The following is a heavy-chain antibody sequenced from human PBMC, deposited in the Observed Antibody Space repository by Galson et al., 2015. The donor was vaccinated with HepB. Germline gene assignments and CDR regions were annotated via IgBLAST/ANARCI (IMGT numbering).Heavy chain of an antibody. V-gene: IGHV3-48*01. CDR2: ISSSSSTI. J-gene: IGHJ6*02. CDR1: GFTFSSYS. CDR3: ARDDNMAMFYYYYGMDV. D-gene: IGHD2/OR15-2a*01. Sequence: SLRLSCAASGFTFSSYSMNWVRQAPGKGLEWVSYISSSSSTIYYADSVKGRFTISRDNAKNSLYLQMNSLRAEDTAVYYCARDDNMAMFYYYYGMDVWGQGTTVTVSS.